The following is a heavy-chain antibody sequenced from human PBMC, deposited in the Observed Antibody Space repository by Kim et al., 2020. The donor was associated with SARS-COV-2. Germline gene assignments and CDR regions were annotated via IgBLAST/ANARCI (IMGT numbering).Heavy chain of an antibody. V-gene: IGHV3-23*01. CDR1: GFTFSNYA. J-gene: IGHJ4*02. D-gene: IGHD3-10*01. CDR2: ISEGGAGT. Sequence: GGSLRLSCAASGFTFSNYAMSWVRQAPGKGLEWVSAISEGGAGTYYADSVRGRFTISRDNCKNTLSLQMNSMRAQDTAAYYRVPGTSADWRQGTMVTVS. CDR3: VPGTSAD.